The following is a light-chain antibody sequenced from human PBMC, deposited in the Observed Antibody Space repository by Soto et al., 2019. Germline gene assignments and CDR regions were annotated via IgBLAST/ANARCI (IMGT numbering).Light chain of an antibody. J-gene: IGKJ4*01. CDR3: QHYNNWPPLT. CDR2: GAS. Sequence: ERVMTQSPVTLSVSPGESVTLSCRASQSVGTNLAWYQQKPGQAPRLLIYGASTRAPDIPARFSGSGSGTEFTLTISSLQSADFAVYYCQHYNNWPPLTFGGGTKVDIK. V-gene: IGKV3-15*01. CDR1: QSVGTN.